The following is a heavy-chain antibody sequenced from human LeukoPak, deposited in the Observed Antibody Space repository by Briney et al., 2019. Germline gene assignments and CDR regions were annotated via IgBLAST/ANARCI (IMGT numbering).Heavy chain of an antibody. CDR2: INHSGST. V-gene: IGHV4-34*01. J-gene: IGHJ4*02. D-gene: IGHD3-16*02. CDR1: GGSFSGYY. Sequence: SETLSLTCAVYGGSFSGYYWSWIRQPPGKGLEWIGGINHSGSTNYNPSLKSRVTISVDTSKNQFSLKLSSVTAADTAVYYCARRYYDYVWGSYRPRSFDYWGQGTLVTVSS. CDR3: ARRYYDYVWGSYRPRSFDY.